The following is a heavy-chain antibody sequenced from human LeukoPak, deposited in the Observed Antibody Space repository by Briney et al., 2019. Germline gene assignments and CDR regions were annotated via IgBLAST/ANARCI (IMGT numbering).Heavy chain of an antibody. V-gene: IGHV3-30*04. CDR2: ISYDGSNK. CDR3: ARSYCSGGSYYSYYYYYGMDV. CDR1: GFTFSSYA. J-gene: IGHJ6*04. D-gene: IGHD2-15*01. Sequence: GGSLRLSCAASGFTFSSYAMHWVRQAPGKGLEWVAGISYDGSNKYYADSVKGRFTISRDNSKNTLYLQMNSLRAEDTAVYYCARSYCSGGSYYSYYYYYGMDVWGKGTTVTVSS.